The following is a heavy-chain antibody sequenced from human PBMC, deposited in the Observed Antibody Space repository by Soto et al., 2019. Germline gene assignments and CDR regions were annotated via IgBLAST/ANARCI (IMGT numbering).Heavy chain of an antibody. CDR3: VRTSLVVAAATREDY. D-gene: IGHD2-15*01. V-gene: IGHV3-74*01. Sequence: EVQLVESGGGLVQPGASLRLSCAASGFTFSSYWMHCVRQAPGKGLVWVSRINSDGSSTSYAGSGKGRFTISRDNAKNTLYLQMNSLRAEDTAVYYCVRTSLVVAAATREDYWGQGTLVTVSS. J-gene: IGHJ4*02. CDR1: GFTFSSYW. CDR2: INSDGSST.